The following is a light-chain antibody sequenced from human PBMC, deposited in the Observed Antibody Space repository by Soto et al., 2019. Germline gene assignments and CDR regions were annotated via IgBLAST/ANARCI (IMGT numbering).Light chain of an antibody. CDR1: SSDVRRYNL. CDR3: CSFAGSSTPYV. Sequence: QSALTQPASVSGSPGQSITISCTGTSSDVRRYNLVSWYQQRPGKAPKLIIYEVTKRPSGVSNRFSGSKSGNTASLTISGLQAEDEADYYCCSFAGSSTPYVFGTGTKLTVL. CDR2: EVT. J-gene: IGLJ1*01. V-gene: IGLV2-23*02.